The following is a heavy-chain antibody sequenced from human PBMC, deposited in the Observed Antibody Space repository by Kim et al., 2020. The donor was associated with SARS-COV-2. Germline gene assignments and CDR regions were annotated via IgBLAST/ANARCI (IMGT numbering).Heavy chain of an antibody. V-gene: IGHV1-69*04. CDR3: ARTDCSGGSCYSYYFDY. D-gene: IGHD2-15*01. Sequence: SVKVSCKASGGTFSSYAISWVRQAPGQGLEWMGRIIPILGIANYAQKFQGRVTITADKSTSTAYMELSSLRSEDTAVYYCARTDCSGGSCYSYYFDYWGQGTLVTVSS. CDR2: IIPILGIA. CDR1: GGTFSSYA. J-gene: IGHJ4*02.